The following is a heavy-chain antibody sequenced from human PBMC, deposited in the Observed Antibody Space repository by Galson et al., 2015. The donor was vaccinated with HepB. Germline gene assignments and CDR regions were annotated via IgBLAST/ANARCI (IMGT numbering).Heavy chain of an antibody. V-gene: IGHV3-30*04. CDR1: GFTFSSYA. J-gene: IGHJ4*02. D-gene: IGHD3-22*01. CDR2: ISYDGSNK. Sequence: SLRLSCAASGFTFSSYAMHWVRQAPGKGLEWVAVISYDGSNKYYADSAKGRFTISRDNSKNTLYLQMNSLRAEDTAVYYCAREGGYDSSGYYPSFDYWGQGTLVTVSS. CDR3: AREGGYDSSGYYPSFDY.